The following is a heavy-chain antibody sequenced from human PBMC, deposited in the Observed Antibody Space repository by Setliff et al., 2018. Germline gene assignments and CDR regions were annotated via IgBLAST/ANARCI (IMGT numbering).Heavy chain of an antibody. CDR3: ARGSRGFDY. CDR1: GYTFTAYS. CDR2: INAASGDT. Sequence: ASVKVSCKTSGYTFTAYSMNWVRQAPGQRLEWMGRINAASGDTKYSKNFQDRVAITRDTSASTAYMELSSLTSEDTAVYFCARGSRGFDYWGQGALVTVSS. V-gene: IGHV1-3*01. J-gene: IGHJ4*02.